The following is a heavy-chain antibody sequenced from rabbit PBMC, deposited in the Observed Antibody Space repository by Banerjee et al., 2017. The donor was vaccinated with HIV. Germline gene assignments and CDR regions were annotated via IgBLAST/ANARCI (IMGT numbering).Heavy chain of an antibody. CDR1: GFSFSSGYD. D-gene: IGHD7-1*01. J-gene: IGHJ4*01. V-gene: IGHV1S40*01. CDR2: IYVGDGNT. CDR3: ARYAGYAGYAWNL. Sequence: QSLEESGGDLVKPGASLTLTCKASGFSFSSGYDMCWVRQAPGKGLEWIACIYVGDGNTYYASWAKGRFTISKTSSTTVTLQMTSLTAADTATCFCARYAGYAGYAWNLWGPGTLVTVS.